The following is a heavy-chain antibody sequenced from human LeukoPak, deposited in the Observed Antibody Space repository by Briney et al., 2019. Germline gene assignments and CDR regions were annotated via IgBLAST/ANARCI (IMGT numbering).Heavy chain of an antibody. D-gene: IGHD3-3*01. CDR2: FDPEDGET. CDR1: GYTLTELS. Sequence: ASVKVSCKVSGYTLTELSMHWVRQAPGKGLEWMGGFDPEDGETIYAQKFQGRVTMTEDTSTDTAYMELSSLRSDDTAVYYCARVRLTIFGVVITYGMDVWGQGTTVTVSS. V-gene: IGHV1-24*01. J-gene: IGHJ6*02. CDR3: ARVRLTIFGVVITYGMDV.